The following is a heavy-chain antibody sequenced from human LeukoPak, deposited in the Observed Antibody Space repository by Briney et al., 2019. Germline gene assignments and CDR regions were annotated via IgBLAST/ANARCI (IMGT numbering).Heavy chain of an antibody. CDR2: ISSSGTTI. CDR3: ARRYCSSTSCLIDY. CDR1: GFTFSSYE. D-gene: IGHD2-2*01. Sequence: GESLRLSCAASGFTFSSYEMNWVRQAPGKGLEWVSYISSSGTTIYYADSVKGRFTISRDNAKNSLYLQMNSLRAEDTAVYYCARRYCSSTSCLIDYWGQGTLVTVSS. J-gene: IGHJ4*02. V-gene: IGHV3-48*03.